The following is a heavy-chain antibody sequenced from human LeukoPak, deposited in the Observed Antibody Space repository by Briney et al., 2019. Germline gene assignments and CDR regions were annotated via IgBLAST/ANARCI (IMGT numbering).Heavy chain of an antibody. V-gene: IGHV4-59*01. D-gene: IGHD5-24*01. J-gene: IGHJ4*02. CDR3: AYGGDAYKTGY. Sequence: PSETLSLTCTVSGASITDYYWSWIRQPPAKGLEWIGYIYYSGSPNYNPPLKSRVTFSLDTSQNQFSLKLTSVTAADTAVYYCAYGGDAYKTGYWGQGTLVTVSS. CDR2: IYYSGSP. CDR1: GASITDYY.